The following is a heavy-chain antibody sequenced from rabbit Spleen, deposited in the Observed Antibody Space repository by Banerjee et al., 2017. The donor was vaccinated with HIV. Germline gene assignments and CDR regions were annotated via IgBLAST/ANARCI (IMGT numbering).Heavy chain of an antibody. Sequence: QEQLVESGGGLVKPEGSLTLTCTASGFSFSSSGWICWVRQAPGKGLEWIACIYAGSSGSTYYASWAKGRFTISKTSSTTVTLQMTSLTAADTATYFCARGGDSSSDYSFNLWGPGTLVTVS. CDR1: GFSFSSSGW. CDR3: ARGGDSSSDYSFNL. J-gene: IGHJ4*01. V-gene: IGHV1S45*01. D-gene: IGHD1-1*01. CDR2: IYAGSSGST.